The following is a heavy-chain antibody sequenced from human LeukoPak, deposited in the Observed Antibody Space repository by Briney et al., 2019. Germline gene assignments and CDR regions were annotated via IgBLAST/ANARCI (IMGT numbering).Heavy chain of an antibody. D-gene: IGHD6-13*01. CDR2: ITTNGGNT. CDR3: VKDEVAAAGTTLHF. CDR1: GFTFSSYD. J-gene: IGHJ4*02. V-gene: IGHV3-64D*09. Sequence: PGGSLRLSCSASGFTFSSYDMHWVRQAPGKGLEFVSAITTNGGNTYYADSVKGRFTISRDNSKNTLYLQMSRLTTADTAVYYCVKDEVAAAGTTLHFWGRGTLVTVSS.